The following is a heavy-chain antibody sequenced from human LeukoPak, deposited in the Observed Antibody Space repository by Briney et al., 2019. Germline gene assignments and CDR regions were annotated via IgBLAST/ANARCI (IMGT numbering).Heavy chain of an antibody. CDR2: IYYSGST. CDR3: ARAYGSGWNWFDP. V-gene: IGHV4-59*08. D-gene: IGHD3-10*01. CDR1: GGSISSYY. Sequence: SETLSLTCTVSGGSISSYYWSWIRQPPGKGLEWIGYIYYSGSTYYNPSLKSRVTISVDTSKNQFSLKLSSVTAADTAVYYCARAYGSGWNWFDPWGQGTLVTVSS. J-gene: IGHJ5*02.